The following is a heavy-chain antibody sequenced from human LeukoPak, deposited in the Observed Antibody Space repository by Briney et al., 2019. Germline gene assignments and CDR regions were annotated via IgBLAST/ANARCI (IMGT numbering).Heavy chain of an antibody. J-gene: IGHJ4*02. CDR3: ITRGVVA. Sequence: GGSLRLSCAPSGFTFSTYWMSWVRQAPGKGLEWVGRIKSKTDGGTIDYAAPVKGRFTISRDDSKNTLYLQMNSLKAEDTAVYYCITRGVVAWGQGTLVTVSS. D-gene: IGHD2-15*01. V-gene: IGHV3-15*01. CDR2: IKSKTDGGTI. CDR1: GFTFSTYW.